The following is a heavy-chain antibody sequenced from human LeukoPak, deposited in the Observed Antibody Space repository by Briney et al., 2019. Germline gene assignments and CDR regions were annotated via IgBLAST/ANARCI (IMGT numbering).Heavy chain of an antibody. CDR3: ARHMSVSYDAFDL. Sequence: SETLSLTCSVSDGSTTGYYWSWIRQPPGKGLEWVAYVYYTGRTLYNPSLESRVTISVDTSKTQFSLTVTSVTAADTAVYYCARHMSVSYDAFDLWGRGTTVTVSS. J-gene: IGHJ3*01. CDR1: DGSTTGYY. V-gene: IGHV4-59*08. D-gene: IGHD3-10*01. CDR2: VYYTGRT.